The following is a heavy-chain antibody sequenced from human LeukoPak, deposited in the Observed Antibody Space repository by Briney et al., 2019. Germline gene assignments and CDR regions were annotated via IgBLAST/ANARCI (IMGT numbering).Heavy chain of an antibody. V-gene: IGHV3-30*18. Sequence: PGGSLRLSCAASGFTFSNYDMYCVRQAPGKGLEWVAVISYDGGNKDYGDSVKGRFTISRDNSKNTLYLQMNSLRAEDTAVYYCAKPLVGTSFDYWGQGTLVTVSS. CDR3: AKPLVGTSFDY. D-gene: IGHD3-9*01. CDR1: GFTFSNYD. J-gene: IGHJ4*02. CDR2: ISYDGGNK.